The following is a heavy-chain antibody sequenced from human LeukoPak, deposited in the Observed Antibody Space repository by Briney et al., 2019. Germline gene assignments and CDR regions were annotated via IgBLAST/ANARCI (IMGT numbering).Heavy chain of an antibody. CDR1: GYTFTSYG. D-gene: IGHD3-3*01. CDR3: ARTGRGYDFWSGYYTH. V-gene: IGHV1-18*01. Sequence: ASVKVSCKASGYTFTSYGISWVRQAPGQGLEWMGWISAYNGNTNYAQKLQGRVTMTTDTSTSTAYMELRSLRPDDTAVYYCARTGRGYDFWSGYYTHWGQGTLVTVSS. J-gene: IGHJ4*02. CDR2: ISAYNGNT.